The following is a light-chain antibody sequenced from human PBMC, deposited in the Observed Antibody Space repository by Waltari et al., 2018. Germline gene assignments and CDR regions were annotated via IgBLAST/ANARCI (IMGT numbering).Light chain of an antibody. Sequence: DIVMTQSPLSLPVTTGEPASISCRSSQSLLHSNGYNYLDWYLQKPGQSPQLLIYLGSNRASGVPDRFSGSESGTDFTLKISRVEAEDVGVYYCMQALQTPITFGQGTRLEIK. CDR3: MQALQTPIT. J-gene: IGKJ5*01. CDR2: LGS. CDR1: QSLLHSNGYNY. V-gene: IGKV2-28*01.